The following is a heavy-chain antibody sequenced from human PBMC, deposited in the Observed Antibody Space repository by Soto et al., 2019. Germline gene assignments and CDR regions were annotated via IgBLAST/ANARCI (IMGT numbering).Heavy chain of an antibody. D-gene: IGHD6-25*01. Sequence: SQTLSLTCAISGGSVSSNSATWNWIRQSPSRGLEWLGRTYYRSKWYNDYAVSVKSRITINPDTSKNQFSLQLDSVTPEDTAVYYCARESQEAAAARRYYSYGMDDWRQVTTVTVS. CDR1: GGSVSSNSAT. V-gene: IGHV6-1*01. CDR3: ARESQEAAAARRYYSYGMDD. CDR2: TYYRSKWYN. J-gene: IGHJ6*02.